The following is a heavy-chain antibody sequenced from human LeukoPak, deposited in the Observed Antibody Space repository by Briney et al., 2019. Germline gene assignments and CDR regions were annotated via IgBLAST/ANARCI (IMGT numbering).Heavy chain of an antibody. CDR2: INEDGSNK. V-gene: IGHV3-7*01. D-gene: IGHD6-19*01. CDR3: TRVIVAVPGYFDYFDF. J-gene: IGHJ4*02. Sequence: PGGSLRLSCAASGFGFSNHYMRWIRQAPGKGLEWVANINEDGSNKWHLGSVKGRFTVSRGNARNALYLQMNSLRVEDTAVYYCTRVIVAVPGYFDYFDFWGQGALVTVSS. CDR1: GFGFSNHY.